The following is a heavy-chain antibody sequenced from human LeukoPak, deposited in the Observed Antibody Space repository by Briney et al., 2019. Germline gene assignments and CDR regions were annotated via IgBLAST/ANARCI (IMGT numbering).Heavy chain of an antibody. CDR2: INHSGST. CDR1: GGSFSGYY. V-gene: IGHV4-34*01. D-gene: IGHD3-22*01. Sequence: SETLSLTCAVYGGSFSGYYWSWIRQPPGKGLEWIGEINHSGSTNYNPSLKSRVTISVDTSKNQFSLKLSSVTAADTAVYYCARATWLPVGLYYYDSSGYYYYFDSWGQGTLVTVSS. CDR3: ARATWLPVGLYYYDSSGYYYYFDS. J-gene: IGHJ4*02.